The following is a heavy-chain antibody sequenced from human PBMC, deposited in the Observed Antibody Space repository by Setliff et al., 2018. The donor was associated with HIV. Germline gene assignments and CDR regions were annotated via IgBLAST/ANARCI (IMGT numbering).Heavy chain of an antibody. D-gene: IGHD4-17*01. CDR2: VIPVRDMA. CDR3: ARETYFFDVTTFYPYALSV. V-gene: IGHV1-69*04. Sequence: SVKVSCKASGYTFTTYGISWVRQAPGQGLEWMGTVIPVRDMANYAKKFQGRVTITADRSTSTSYMELRGLRSEDTAVYFCARETYFFDVTTFYPYALSVWGQGTTVTVSS. CDR1: GYTFTTYG. J-gene: IGHJ6*02.